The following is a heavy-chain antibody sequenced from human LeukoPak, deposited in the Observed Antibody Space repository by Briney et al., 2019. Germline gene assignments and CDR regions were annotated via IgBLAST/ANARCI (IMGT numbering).Heavy chain of an antibody. D-gene: IGHD5-24*01. V-gene: IGHV4-30-4*07. Sequence: SETLSLTCAVSGGSTSSGGYSWSWIRQPPGKGLEWIGYIYYSGSTYYNPSLKSRVTISVDTSKNQFTLKLSSVTAADTAVYYCARFHGYNFDYWGQGTLVTVSS. CDR2: IYYSGST. CDR3: ARFHGYNFDY. J-gene: IGHJ4*02. CDR1: GGSTSSGGYS.